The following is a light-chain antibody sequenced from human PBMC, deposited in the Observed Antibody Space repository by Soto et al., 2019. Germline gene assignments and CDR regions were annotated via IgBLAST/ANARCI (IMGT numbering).Light chain of an antibody. CDR1: QSISSSF. Sequence: EIVLTQSPGIVSLSPGERATLSCRTSQSISSSFLAWYQQKGGQAPRLLIYGAYSRATGIPDRFSGSGSETDFTLTISRLEPEDFAMYFCQQYESSPITFGQGTRLEIK. CDR3: QQYESSPIT. CDR2: GAY. V-gene: IGKV3-20*01. J-gene: IGKJ5*01.